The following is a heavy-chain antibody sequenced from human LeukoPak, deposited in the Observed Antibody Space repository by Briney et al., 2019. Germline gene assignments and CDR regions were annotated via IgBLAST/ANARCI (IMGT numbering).Heavy chain of an antibody. Sequence: ETLSLTCTVSGASVSRNWWSWVRQAPGKGLEWVANIKQDGSEKYYVDSVKGRFTISRDNAKNSLYLQMNSLRAEDTAVYYCARDLIPIYDSSAAGYWGQGTLVTVSS. CDR2: IKQDGSEK. CDR1: GASVSRNW. V-gene: IGHV3-7*01. J-gene: IGHJ4*02. D-gene: IGHD3-22*01. CDR3: ARDLIPIYDSSAAGY.